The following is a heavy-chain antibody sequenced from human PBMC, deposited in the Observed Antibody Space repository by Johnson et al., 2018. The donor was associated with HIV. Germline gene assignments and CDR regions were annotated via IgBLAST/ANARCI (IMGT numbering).Heavy chain of an antibody. CDR1: GFTFRSYG. D-gene: IGHD3-9*01. CDR2: ISYDGSNQ. V-gene: IGHV3-30*18. J-gene: IGHJ3*02. Sequence: QVQLVESGGSVVQPGRSLRLSCAASGFTFRSYGMHWVRQAPGKGLEWVAVISYDGSNQYYADSVKGRFTISRDNSKNTLSLQMNSLRAEDTAVYYCAKGRKPSDWYRSAFDIWGQGTMVTVSS. CDR3: AKGRKPSDWYRSAFDI.